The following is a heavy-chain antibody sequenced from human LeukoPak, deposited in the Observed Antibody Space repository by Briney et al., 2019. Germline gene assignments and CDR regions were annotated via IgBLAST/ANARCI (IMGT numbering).Heavy chain of an antibody. CDR3: ARDPLITYYYDSSGNHADWFDP. V-gene: IGHV3-21*01. D-gene: IGHD3-22*01. Sequence: GGSLRLSCAASGFTFSSYSMNWVRQAPGKGLECVSSISSSSSYIYYADSVKGRFTISRDNAKNSLYLQMNSLRAEDTAVYYCARDPLITYYYDSSGNHADWFDPWGQGTLVIVSS. CDR1: GFTFSSYS. J-gene: IGHJ5*02. CDR2: ISSSSSYI.